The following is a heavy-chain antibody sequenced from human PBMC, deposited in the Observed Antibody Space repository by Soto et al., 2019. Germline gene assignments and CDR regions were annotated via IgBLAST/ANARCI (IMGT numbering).Heavy chain of an antibody. Sequence: SETLSLTCTVSGDSISTFYWGWMRQSPGKEPEWIGYVYYTGSTNYNPSLKSRVTISVDRSKNQFSLKLTSANAADTAVYYCARGRTVRNYADDSSDYFYFFDYWGQGTQVTVSS. CDR3: ARGRTVRNYADDSSDYFYFFDY. V-gene: IGHV4-59*01. J-gene: IGHJ4*02. D-gene: IGHD3-22*01. CDR2: VYYTGST. CDR1: GDSISTFY.